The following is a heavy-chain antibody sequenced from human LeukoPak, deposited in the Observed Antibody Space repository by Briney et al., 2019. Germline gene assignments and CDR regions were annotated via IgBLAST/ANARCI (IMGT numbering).Heavy chain of an antibody. CDR3: AREYYYDSSGYYSLVVYFDY. CDR2: IYYSGST. Sequence: SETLSLTCTVSGGSISSYYWSWIRQPPGKGLEWIGYIYYSGSTNYNPSLKSRVTISVDTSKNQFSLKLSSVTAADTAVYYCAREYYYDSSGYYSLVVYFDYWGQGTLVTVSP. V-gene: IGHV4-59*01. J-gene: IGHJ4*02. D-gene: IGHD3-22*01. CDR1: GGSISSYY.